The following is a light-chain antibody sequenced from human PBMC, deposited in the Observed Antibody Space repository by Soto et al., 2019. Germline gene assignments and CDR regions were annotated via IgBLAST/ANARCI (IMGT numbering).Light chain of an antibody. V-gene: IGLV2-14*03. J-gene: IGLJ2*01. CDR1: SRDIGAYNY. Sequence: QSALTQPASGSGSPGQSITLSCTGTSRDIGAYNYVSWFQQYPGKAPKCMIYDGNNRPSGVSKRCSGSKSGNTASLTISGLQAEDEAFYYCTSYTTRNTLTLGGGTKVTVL. CDR3: TSYTTRNTLT. CDR2: DGN.